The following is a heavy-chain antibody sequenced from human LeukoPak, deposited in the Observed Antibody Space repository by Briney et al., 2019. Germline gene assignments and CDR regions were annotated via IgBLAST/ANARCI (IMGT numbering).Heavy chain of an antibody. J-gene: IGHJ4*02. D-gene: IGHD3-9*01. V-gene: IGHV4-59*08. CDR1: GGSLSSSY. CDR2: IYYSGST. CDR3: AAYDILTGYDSFDY. Sequence: SDTLSLTCTVSGGSLSSSYWSWIRQPPGKGLEWIGYIYYSGSTNYNPSLKSRVTISVDTSKNQFSLTLSSVAAADTSVYQWAAYDILTGYDSFDYWGQGTLVTVSS.